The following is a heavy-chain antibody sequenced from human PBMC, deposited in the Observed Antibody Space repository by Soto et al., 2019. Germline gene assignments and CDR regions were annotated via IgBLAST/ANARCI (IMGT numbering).Heavy chain of an antibody. CDR2: ISAYNGNT. Sequence: ASVKVSCKASGYTFTSYGISWVRQAPGQGLEWMGWISAYNGNTNYAQKLQGRVTMTTDTSTSTAYMELRSLRSDGTAVYYCARDLSYYGDYDGWAAGNHWGQGTLVTVSS. CDR3: ARDLSYYGDYDGWAAGNH. D-gene: IGHD4-17*01. V-gene: IGHV1-18*01. CDR1: GYTFTSYG. J-gene: IGHJ5*02.